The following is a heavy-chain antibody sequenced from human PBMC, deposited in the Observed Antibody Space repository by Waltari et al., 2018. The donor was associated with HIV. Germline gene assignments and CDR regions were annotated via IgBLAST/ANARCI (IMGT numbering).Heavy chain of an antibody. D-gene: IGHD3-22*01. Sequence: QVQLVESGGGVVQPGRSLRLSCAASGFTFTSYGMHWVRQAPGKGLEGVAIISSDGNNKYYADSVKGRFTISRDNSKNTLYLQMNSLRAEDTAMYYCAKDMHDSSGYLFEYWGQGTLVSVSS. J-gene: IGHJ4*02. V-gene: IGHV3-30*18. CDR1: GFTFTSYG. CDR2: ISSDGNNK. CDR3: AKDMHDSSGYLFEY.